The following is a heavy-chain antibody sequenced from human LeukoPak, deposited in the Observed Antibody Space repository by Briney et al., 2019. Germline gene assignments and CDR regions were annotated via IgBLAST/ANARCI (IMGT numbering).Heavy chain of an antibody. D-gene: IGHD6-19*01. V-gene: IGHV3-30*03. J-gene: IGHJ4*02. Sequence: PGRSLRLSCAASRFTFSSDGMHWVRQPPAKGLEWVAVISYDGRNKYYAASVRGGFTFSRDNPKHKLYLQMNMLTAEATAGDYFSTGPHSRGWYYFGYWGQRTLVT. CDR2: ISYDGRNK. CDR3: STGPHSRGWYYFGY. CDR1: RFTFSSDG.